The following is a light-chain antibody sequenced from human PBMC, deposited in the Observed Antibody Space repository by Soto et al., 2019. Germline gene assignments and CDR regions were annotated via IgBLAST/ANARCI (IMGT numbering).Light chain of an antibody. Sequence: VLKRPASATRTPGEVVTISYSGSSSNIGSNAVNWYQQLPGTAPKLLIYSNNQRPSGVPERFSGSKSGTSASLAISGLQSEDEADYYCAAWDDSLNGYVFGTGTKVTVL. CDR1: SSNIGSNA. J-gene: IGLJ1*01. CDR3: AAWDDSLNGYV. CDR2: SNN. V-gene: IGLV1-44*01.